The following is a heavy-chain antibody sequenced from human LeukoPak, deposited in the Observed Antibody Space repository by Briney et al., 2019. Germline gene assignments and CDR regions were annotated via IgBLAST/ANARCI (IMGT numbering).Heavy chain of an antibody. D-gene: IGHD3-22*01. CDR1: GGSFSGYY. Sequence: SETLSLTCAVYGGSFSGYYWSWIRQPPGKGLEWIGEINHSGSTNYNPSLKSRVTISVDTSKNQFSLKLSSVTAADTAVYYCASASYYYASSGYYYVMSDRKLRYYFDYWGQGTLVTVSS. V-gene: IGHV4-34*01. CDR3: ASASYYYASSGYYYVMSDRKLRYYFDY. CDR2: INHSGST. J-gene: IGHJ4*02.